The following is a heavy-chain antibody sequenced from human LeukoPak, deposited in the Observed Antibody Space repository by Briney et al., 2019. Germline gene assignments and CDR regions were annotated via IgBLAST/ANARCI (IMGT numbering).Heavy chain of an antibody. CDR2: MNPNSGNT. J-gene: IGHJ6*03. CDR3: ARATTGTVYYYYYTDV. V-gene: IGHV1-8*03. Sequence: ASVKVSCKASGYTFTSYDINWVRQATGQGLEWMGWMNPNSGNTGYAQKFQGRVTITRNTSISTAYMELSSLRSEDTAVYYCARATTGTVYYYYYTDVWGKGTTVTVSS. CDR1: GYTFTSYD. D-gene: IGHD4-17*01.